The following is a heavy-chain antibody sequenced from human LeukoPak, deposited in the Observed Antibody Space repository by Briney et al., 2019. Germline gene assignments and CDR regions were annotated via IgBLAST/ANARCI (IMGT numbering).Heavy chain of an antibody. D-gene: IGHD3-3*01. CDR3: ARRLTILGVSRTFDY. CDR2: INHSGST. CDR1: GGSFSGYY. V-gene: IGHV4-34*01. Sequence: PSETLSLTCAVYGGSFSGYYWSWIRQPPGKGLEWIGEINHSGSTNYNPSLKSRVTISVDTSKNQFSLKLSSVTAADTAVYYCARRLTILGVSRTFDYLGQGTLVTVSS. J-gene: IGHJ4*02.